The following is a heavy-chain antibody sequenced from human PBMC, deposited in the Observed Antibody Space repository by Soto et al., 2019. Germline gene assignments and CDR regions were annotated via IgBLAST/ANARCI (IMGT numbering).Heavy chain of an antibody. J-gene: IGHJ2*01. Sequence: KPGGSLRLSCVVSGFTFSPYGVSWVRQARGKGLEWVSQVGGSGSAHYAESVKGRFIISRDNAKNSVYLQMNNLRVEDTAVYYCVRDYDPNPYWFFDLWGQGTQVTVSS. D-gene: IGHD5-12*01. CDR3: VRDYDPNPYWFFDL. V-gene: IGHV3-11*01. CDR1: GFTFSPYG. CDR2: VGGSGSA.